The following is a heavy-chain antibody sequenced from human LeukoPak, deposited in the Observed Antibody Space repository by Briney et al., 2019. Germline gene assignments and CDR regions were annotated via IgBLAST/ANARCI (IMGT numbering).Heavy chain of an antibody. CDR3: AKSNGYGLVDI. V-gene: IGHV4-59*12. J-gene: IGHJ3*02. CDR2: IFYSGST. CDR1: GGSISSYY. D-gene: IGHD3-10*01. Sequence: SATLSLTCTVSGGSISSYYWSWIRQPPGKGLEWIGNIFYSGSTYYSPSLKSRVTISLDTSRNQFSLKLTSVTAADTAVYYCAKSNGYGLVDIWGQGTMVTVSS.